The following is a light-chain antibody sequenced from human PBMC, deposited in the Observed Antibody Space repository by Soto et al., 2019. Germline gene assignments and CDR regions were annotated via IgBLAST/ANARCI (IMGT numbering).Light chain of an antibody. V-gene: IGKV3-11*01. Sequence: IVLTQSPATLSLWPGETAVLSCRASLTVSSYLSWYQHKPGQAPRLLIYDASKRAPGIPARFSGSGSGTDFTLSISSLEPEDFAVYYCQQRATSITFGQGTRLEIE. CDR2: DAS. J-gene: IGKJ5*01. CDR1: LTVSSY. CDR3: QQRATSIT.